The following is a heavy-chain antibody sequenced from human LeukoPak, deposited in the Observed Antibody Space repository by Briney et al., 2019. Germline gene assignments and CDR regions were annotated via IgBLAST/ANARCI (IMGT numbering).Heavy chain of an antibody. V-gene: IGHV3-23*01. CDR3: AKDLGDASGSYNYYYGMDV. D-gene: IGHD3-10*01. CDR2: ISTSGGGT. Sequence: GGSVRLSCAASTFTFSSYGMTWVRQAPGEGLEWVSGISTSGGGTYYADYVKGRFTISRDNSKNTLYLQMYSLRAEDTAVYYCAKDLGDASGSYNYYYGMDVWGQGTTVTVSS. J-gene: IGHJ6*02. CDR1: TFTFSSYG.